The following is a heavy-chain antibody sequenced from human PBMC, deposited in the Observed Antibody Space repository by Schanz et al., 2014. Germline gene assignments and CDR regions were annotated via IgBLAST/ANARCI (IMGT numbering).Heavy chain of an antibody. D-gene: IGHD5-12*01. Sequence: QVQLVQSGAEVKKPGSSVKVSCKASRSTFSSYTISWVRQAPGQGLEWVGWISPYTGNTHYFDKMEGRVTMTTDTSTSTAYMELRSLKSEDTAVYYCARGPLGTSPWGQGTLVTVSS. V-gene: IGHV1-18*01. CDR3: ARGPLGTSP. CDR2: ISPYTGNT. J-gene: IGHJ5*02. CDR1: RSTFSSYT.